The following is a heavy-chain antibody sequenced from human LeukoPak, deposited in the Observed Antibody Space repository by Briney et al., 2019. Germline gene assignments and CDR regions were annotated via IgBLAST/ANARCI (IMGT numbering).Heavy chain of an antibody. D-gene: IGHD3-3*01. CDR3: AREGTGIWSDFQDH. CDR1: GFTFSSYW. J-gene: IGHJ4*02. V-gene: IGHV3-7*05. Sequence: GGSLRLSCAASGFTFSSYWMSWARQAPGKGLEWVANIKQDVSEKYYVDSVKGRFTISRDNAKNSLYLQMNSLRAGDTAVYYCAREGTGIWSDFQDHWGQGTLVTASS. CDR2: IKQDVSEK.